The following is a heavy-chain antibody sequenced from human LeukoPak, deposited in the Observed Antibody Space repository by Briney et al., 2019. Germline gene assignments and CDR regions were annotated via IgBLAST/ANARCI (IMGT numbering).Heavy chain of an antibody. CDR2: INSDGSST. CDR3: ARDKIDSGSYHDY. CDR1: GFTSDDYV. Sequence: PGRSLRLSCAASGFTSDDYVMHWVQQAPGKGLVWVSRINSDGSSTSYADSVKGRFTISRDNAKNTLYLQMNSLRAEDTAVYYCARDKIDSGSYHDYWGQGTLVTVSS. J-gene: IGHJ4*02. D-gene: IGHD1-26*01. V-gene: IGHV3-74*01.